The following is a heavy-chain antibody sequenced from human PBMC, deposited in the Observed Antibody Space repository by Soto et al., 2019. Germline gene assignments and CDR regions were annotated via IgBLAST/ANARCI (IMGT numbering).Heavy chain of an antibody. Sequence: ASVNVSFKASGYTFTNYCFSWVRQEPGQGLECMGWISAYNGNTNYAQKLQGRVTMTTDTSTSTAYMELRSLRSDDTAVYYCARDLRMHCSGGSCYPGGYYFDYWGQGTLVTVSS. J-gene: IGHJ4*02. D-gene: IGHD2-15*01. V-gene: IGHV1-18*04. CDR1: GYTFTNYC. CDR2: ISAYNGNT. CDR3: ARDLRMHCSGGSCYPGGYYFDY.